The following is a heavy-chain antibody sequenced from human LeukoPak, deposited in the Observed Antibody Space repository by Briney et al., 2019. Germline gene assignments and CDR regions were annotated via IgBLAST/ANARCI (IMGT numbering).Heavy chain of an antibody. J-gene: IGHJ5*02. D-gene: IGHD3-10*01. CDR2: INHMASY. Sequence: PSEPLSLTCAVHGGSFSGYYWSWIRQRPGKGLEWIGEINHMASYNYNPSLKSRVTISVDTSKNQFSLKLSSVTAADTAVYYCARGKNTMVRGVIMVWFDPWGQGTLVTVSS. CDR3: ARGKNTMVRGVIMVWFDP. CDR1: GGSFSGYY. V-gene: IGHV4-34*01.